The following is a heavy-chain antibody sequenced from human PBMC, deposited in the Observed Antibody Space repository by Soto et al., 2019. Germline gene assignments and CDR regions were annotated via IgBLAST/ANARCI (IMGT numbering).Heavy chain of an antibody. CDR2: IGGRGGST. CDR1: GFTFSNSA. V-gene: IGHV3-23*01. Sequence: EEQLLESGGGLVQPGGSLRLSCAASGFTFSNSAMSWVRQAPGKGLEWVSAIGGRGGSTYYADSVKGRFTISRDDSKNTLYLQMSSLRAEDTALYYCAKDTGRGGGSVFDYWGQGTLVTVSS. D-gene: IGHD2-15*01. J-gene: IGHJ4*02. CDR3: AKDTGRGGGSVFDY.